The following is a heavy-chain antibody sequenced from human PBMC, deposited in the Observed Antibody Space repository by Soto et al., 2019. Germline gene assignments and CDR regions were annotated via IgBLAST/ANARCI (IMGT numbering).Heavy chain of an antibody. CDR1: GYSFTSYW. Sequence: LKISCKGSGYSFTSYWISWVRQMPGKGLEWMGRIDPSDSYTNYSPSFQGHVTISADKSISTAYLQWSSLKASDTAMYYCACSKWYYYDSSGYYSYYFDYWGQGTLVTVSS. J-gene: IGHJ4*02. D-gene: IGHD3-22*01. CDR2: IDPSDSYT. CDR3: ACSKWYYYDSSGYYSYYFDY. V-gene: IGHV5-10-1*01.